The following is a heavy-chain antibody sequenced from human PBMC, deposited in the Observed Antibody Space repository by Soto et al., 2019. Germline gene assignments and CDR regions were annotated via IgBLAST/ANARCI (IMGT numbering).Heavy chain of an antibody. CDR2: IYPGDSDT. J-gene: IGHJ3*02. CDR3: ARPLRHYYDSSGSPDAFDI. D-gene: IGHD3-22*01. Sequence: PGESLKISCKGSAYSFTSYWIGWVRQMPGKGLEWMGIIYPGDSDTRYSPSFQGQVTISADKSISTACLQWSSLKASDTAMYCCARPLRHYYDSSGSPDAFDIWGQGTMVTVSS. CDR1: AYSFTSYW. V-gene: IGHV5-51*01.